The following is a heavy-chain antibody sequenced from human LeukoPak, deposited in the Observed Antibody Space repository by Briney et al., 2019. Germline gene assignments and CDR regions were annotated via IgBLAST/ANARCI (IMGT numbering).Heavy chain of an antibody. D-gene: IGHD4-17*01. V-gene: IGHV4-59*01. J-gene: IGHJ4*02. Sequence: SETLSLTCTVSGGSISSYYWSWIRQPPGKGLEWIGYIYYSGSTNHNPPLKSRVTISVDTSKNQFSLKLSSVTAADTAVYYCAREKDYGDYAYFDYWDQGTLVTVSS. CDR1: GGSISSYY. CDR2: IYYSGST. CDR3: AREKDYGDYAYFDY.